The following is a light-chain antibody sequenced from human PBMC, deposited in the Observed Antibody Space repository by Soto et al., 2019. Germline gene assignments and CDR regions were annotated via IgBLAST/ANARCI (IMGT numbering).Light chain of an antibody. CDR2: KAS. Sequence: DVQMTQSPSTLPASVGDRVTITCRASQSVVDWLAWYQQKPGKAPNILIYKASILASGVPSRFSGSGSGTEFNLTISSLQPDDFAIYYCQHYNGYSRTFGQGTKVEIK. CDR3: QHYNGYSRT. J-gene: IGKJ1*01. V-gene: IGKV1-5*03. CDR1: QSVVDW.